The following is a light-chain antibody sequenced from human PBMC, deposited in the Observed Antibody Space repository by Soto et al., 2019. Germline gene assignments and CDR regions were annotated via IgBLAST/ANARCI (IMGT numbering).Light chain of an antibody. CDR3: QHDGSALFT. CDR1: QSFSSSY. Sequence: EIVLTQSPGTLSLSPGERATLSCRASQSFSSSYLAWYQQKPGQAPRLLIYGASSRATGIPDRFSGSESGTDFTLTISSLEPEYFAVYYCQHDGSALFTFGPGTKVYVK. J-gene: IGKJ3*01. V-gene: IGKV3-20*01. CDR2: GAS.